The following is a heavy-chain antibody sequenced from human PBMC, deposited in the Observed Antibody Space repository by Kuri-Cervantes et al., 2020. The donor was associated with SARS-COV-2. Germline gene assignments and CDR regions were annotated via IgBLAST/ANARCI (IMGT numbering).Heavy chain of an antibody. V-gene: IGHV3-21*01. CDR2: ISSSSSYI. CDR3: ARGSLAARPFDY. CDR1: GFTFSSYS. Sequence: GESLKISCAASGFTFSSYSMNWVRQAPGKGLEWVSSISSSSSYIYYADSVKGRFTISRDNSKNTLYLQMNSLRAEDTAVYYCARGSLAARPFDYWGQGTLVTVSS. D-gene: IGHD6-6*01. J-gene: IGHJ4*02.